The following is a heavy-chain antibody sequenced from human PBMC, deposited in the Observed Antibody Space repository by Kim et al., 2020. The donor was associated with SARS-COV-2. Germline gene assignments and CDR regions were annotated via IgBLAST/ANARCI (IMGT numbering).Heavy chain of an antibody. CDR1: GFTFSSYA. Sequence: GSLRLSCAASGFTFSSYAMSWVRQAPGKGLEWVSAISGSGGSTYYADSVKGRFTISRDNSKNTLYLQMNSLRAEDTAVYYCAKGKPRVGELPPFDYWGQGTLVTGPS. CDR2: ISGSGGST. J-gene: IGHJ4*02. D-gene: IGHD3-10*01. CDR3: AKGKPRVGELPPFDY. V-gene: IGHV3-23*01.